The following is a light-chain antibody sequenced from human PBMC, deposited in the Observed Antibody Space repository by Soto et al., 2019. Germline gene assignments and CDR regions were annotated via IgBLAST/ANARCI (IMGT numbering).Light chain of an antibody. CDR1: QSVSSN. J-gene: IGKJ4*01. CDR3: QQYNNWPLT. Sequence: ETVMTQSPATLSVSPGERVTLSCRASQSVSSNLAWYQLRPGQAPRLLIYGASTRATGIPARFSGSGSGTEFTLTISSLQSEDFAVFYCQQYNNWPLTFGGGAKVESK. V-gene: IGKV3-15*01. CDR2: GAS.